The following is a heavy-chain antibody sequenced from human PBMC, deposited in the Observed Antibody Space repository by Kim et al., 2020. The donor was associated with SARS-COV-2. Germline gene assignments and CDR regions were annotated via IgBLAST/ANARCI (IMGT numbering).Heavy chain of an antibody. J-gene: IGHJ6*02. Sequence: ASVKVSCKASGYTFTSYGISWVRQAPGQGLEWMGWISAYNGNTNYAQKLQGRVTMTTDTSTSTAYMELRSLRSDDTAVYYCARDARIAVAWLGGRDYYYYYGMDVWGQGTTVTVSS. CDR2: ISAYNGNT. D-gene: IGHD6-19*01. CDR3: ARDARIAVAWLGGRDYYYYYGMDV. V-gene: IGHV1-18*04. CDR1: GYTFTSYG.